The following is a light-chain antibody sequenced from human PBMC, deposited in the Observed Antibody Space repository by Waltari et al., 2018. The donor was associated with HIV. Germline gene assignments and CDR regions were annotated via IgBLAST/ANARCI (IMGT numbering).Light chain of an antibody. V-gene: IGLV2-14*03. Sequence: QSALTPPASVSGSPGQSITISCTGTSSDVGGYNYVSWYQQHPGKAPKLMIYDVSNRPSGVFDRFSGSKSGNTASLTISGLQADDEAHYYCSSYASSSTYWLFGGGTKLTVL. CDR3: SSYASSSTYWL. CDR2: DVS. J-gene: IGLJ3*02. CDR1: SSDVGGYNY.